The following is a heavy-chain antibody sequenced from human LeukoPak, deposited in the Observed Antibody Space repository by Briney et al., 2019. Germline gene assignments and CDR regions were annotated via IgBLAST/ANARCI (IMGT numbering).Heavy chain of an antibody. CDR2: IIPIFGTA. CDR3: ARGIAVAAYDY. J-gene: IGHJ4*02. D-gene: IGHD6-19*01. V-gene: IGHV1-69*13. CDR1: GGTFSSYA. Sequence: GALVKVSCKASGGTFSSYAISWVRQAPGQGLEWMGGIIPIFGTANYAQKFQGRVTITADESTSTAYMELSSLRSEDTAVYYCARGIAVAAYDYWGQGTLVTVSS.